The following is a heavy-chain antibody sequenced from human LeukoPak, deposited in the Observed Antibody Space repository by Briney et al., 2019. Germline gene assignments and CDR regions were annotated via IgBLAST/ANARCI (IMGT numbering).Heavy chain of an antibody. CDR2: ICYSGST. J-gene: IGHJ6*02. CDR3: ARMQYSSQNYYYYYGMDV. Sequence: PSETLSLTCTVSGGSISSSSYCWGWIRQPPGKGLEWIGSICYSGSTFYNPSLKSRVTLSVDTSKNQFSLKLSSVTAADTAVYYCARMQYSSQNYYYYYGMDVWGQGTTVTVSS. V-gene: IGHV4-39*01. CDR1: GGSISSSSYC. D-gene: IGHD6-6*01.